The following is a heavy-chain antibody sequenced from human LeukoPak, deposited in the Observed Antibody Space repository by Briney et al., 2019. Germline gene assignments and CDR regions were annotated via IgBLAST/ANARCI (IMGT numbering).Heavy chain of an antibody. CDR1: GFTFSSFG. CDR3: AKGPADYYYYYYMDV. V-gene: IGHV3-33*06. CDR2: IWYDGSKK. Sequence: PGGSLRLSCAASGFTFSSFGMHWVRQAPGKGLEWAALIWYDGSKKYYADSVKGRFTISRDNSKNTLYLQMNSLGAEDTAVYYCAKGPADYYYYYYMDVWGTGTTVTVSS. J-gene: IGHJ6*03.